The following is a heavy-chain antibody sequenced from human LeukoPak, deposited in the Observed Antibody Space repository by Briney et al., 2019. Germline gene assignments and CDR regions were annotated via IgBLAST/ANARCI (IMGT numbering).Heavy chain of an antibody. V-gene: IGHV3-30*04. CDR2: VSNDETNK. CDR1: GFTFTRYD. D-gene: IGHD4-23*01. Sequence: GKSLRLSCAASGFTFTRYDMQWVRQAPGKGVEWVAVVSNDETNKDYGNSVKGRFTIARDNSKNTLYLQMNSLRVEDTAVYYCVLGHYGGLFDNWGQGALVTVSS. J-gene: IGHJ4*02. CDR3: VLGHYGGLFDN.